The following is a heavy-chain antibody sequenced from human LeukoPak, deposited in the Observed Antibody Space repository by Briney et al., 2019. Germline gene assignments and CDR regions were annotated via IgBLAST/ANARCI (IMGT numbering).Heavy chain of an antibody. CDR2: ISHSGST. Sequence: PSETLSLTCAVYGGSFSGYYWSWIRQPPGKGLEWIGEISHSGSTNYNPSLKSRVTISVDTSKNQFSLKLSSVTAADTAVYYCARALRYQLLSGVFDYWGQGTLVTVSS. J-gene: IGHJ4*02. CDR1: GGSFSGYY. D-gene: IGHD2-2*01. V-gene: IGHV4-34*01. CDR3: ARALRYQLLSGVFDY.